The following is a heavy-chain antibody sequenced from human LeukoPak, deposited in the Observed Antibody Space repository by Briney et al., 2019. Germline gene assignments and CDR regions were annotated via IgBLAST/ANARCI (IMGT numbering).Heavy chain of an antibody. CDR2: IYYSGST. CDR1: GGSISSSSYY. J-gene: IGHJ5*02. D-gene: IGHD3-10*01. Sequence: SETLSLTCTVSGGSISSSSYYWGWIRQPPGKGLEWIGSIYYSGSTYYNPSLKSRVTISVDTSKNQFSLKLSSVTAADAAVYYCARRDYGSGSYRRNNWFDPWGQGTLVTVSS. CDR3: ARRDYGSGSYRRNNWFDP. V-gene: IGHV4-39*01.